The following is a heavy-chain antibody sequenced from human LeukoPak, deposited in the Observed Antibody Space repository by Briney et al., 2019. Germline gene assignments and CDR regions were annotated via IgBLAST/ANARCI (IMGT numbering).Heavy chain of an antibody. CDR2: INPNSGGT. D-gene: IGHD5-12*01. Sequence: ASVKVSCKASGYTFTGYYMHWVRQAPGQGFEWMGWINPNSGGTNYAQKFQGRVTMTRDTSISTAYMELSRLRSDDTAVYYCARFTRPPGYSGYDYRDDPAYWGQGTLVTVSS. CDR3: ARFTRPPGYSGYDYRDDPAY. CDR1: GYTFTGYY. V-gene: IGHV1-2*02. J-gene: IGHJ4*02.